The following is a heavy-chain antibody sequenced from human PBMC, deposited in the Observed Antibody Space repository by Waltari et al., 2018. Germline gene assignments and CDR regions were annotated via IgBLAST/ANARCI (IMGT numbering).Heavy chain of an antibody. V-gene: IGHV3-74*01. J-gene: IGHJ3*02. D-gene: IGHD3-10*01. CDR1: GFTFSSYW. Sequence: EVQLVESGGGLVQPGGSLRLSCAASGFTFSSYWMHWVRQAPGKGLVGVSRINRDGSSTSYADSVKGRFTISRDNAKNTLYLQMNSLRAEDTAVYYCARDRDFGEYAFDIWGQGTMVTVSS. CDR3: ARDRDFGEYAFDI. CDR2: INRDGSST.